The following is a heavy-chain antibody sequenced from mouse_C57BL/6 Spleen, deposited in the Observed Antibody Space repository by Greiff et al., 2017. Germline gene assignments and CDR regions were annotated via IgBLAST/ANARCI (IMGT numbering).Heavy chain of an antibody. CDR3: ARSNSWYFDV. CDR1: GFTFSDYY. V-gene: IGHV5-12*01. Sequence: EVNVVESGGGLVQPGGSLKLSCAASGFTFSDYYMYWVRQTPEKRLEWVAYISNGGGSTYYPDTVKGRFTISRDNAKNTLYLQMSRLKSEDTAMYYCARSNSWYFDVWGTGTTVTVSS. D-gene: IGHD4-1*01. J-gene: IGHJ1*03. CDR2: ISNGGGST.